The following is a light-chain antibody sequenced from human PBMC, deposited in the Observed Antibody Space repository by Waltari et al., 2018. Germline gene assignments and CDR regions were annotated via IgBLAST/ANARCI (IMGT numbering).Light chain of an antibody. CDR1: QVISSD. CDR2: ASS. J-gene: IGKJ4*01. Sequence: IPLTQSPSSLSASVGDRVTITCRASQVISSDLAWYQQNPGKAPKLLISASSTLQSGVPPRFSGSGSGTDFTLTISSLQPEDFATYYCQQLYSYPITFGGGTKVEIK. V-gene: IGKV1-9*01. CDR3: QQLYSYPIT.